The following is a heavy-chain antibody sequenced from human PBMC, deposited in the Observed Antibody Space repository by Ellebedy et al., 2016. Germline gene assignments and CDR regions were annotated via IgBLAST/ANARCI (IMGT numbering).Heavy chain of an antibody. D-gene: IGHD6-19*01. CDR1: GGSISSGGYS. J-gene: IGHJ4*02. CDR2: IYHSGST. V-gene: IGHV4-30-2*01. CDR3: ARPQSYSSGWYGY. Sequence: SETLSLTXAVSGGSISSGGYSWSWIRQPPGKGLEWIGYIYHSGSTYYNPSLKSRVTISVDRSKNQFSLKLSSVTAADTAVYYCARPQSYSSGWYGYWGQGTLVTVSS.